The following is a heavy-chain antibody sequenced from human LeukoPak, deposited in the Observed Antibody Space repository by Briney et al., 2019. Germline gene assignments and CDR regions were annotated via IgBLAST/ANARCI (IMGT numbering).Heavy chain of an antibody. CDR1: GYTFTSYY. CDR2: INPNSGGT. Sequence: GASVKVSCKASGYTFTSYYMRWVRQAPGQGLEWMGWINPNSGGTNYAQKFQGRVTMTRDTSISTAYMELSRLRSDDTAVYYCARVWERYYYYGMDVWGQGTTVTVSS. J-gene: IGHJ6*02. CDR3: ARVWERYYYYGMDV. D-gene: IGHD1-26*01. V-gene: IGHV1-2*02.